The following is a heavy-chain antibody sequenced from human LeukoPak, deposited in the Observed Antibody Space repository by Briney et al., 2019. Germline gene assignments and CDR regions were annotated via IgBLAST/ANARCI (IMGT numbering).Heavy chain of an antibody. J-gene: IGHJ3*02. CDR2: MNPNSGNS. V-gene: IGHV1-8*01. D-gene: IGHD5-18*01. CDR1: GYTFTSYD. CDR3: ARGSDTAIFFHAFDI. Sequence: ASVKVSCKASGYTFTSYDINWVRQATGQGLEWMGWMNPNSGNSGYAQKFQGRVTMTRNTSISTAYMELSSLRSEDTAVYYCARGSDTAIFFHAFDIWGQGTMVTVSS.